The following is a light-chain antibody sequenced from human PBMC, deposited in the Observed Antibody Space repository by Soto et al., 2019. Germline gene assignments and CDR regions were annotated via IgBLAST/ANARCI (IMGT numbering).Light chain of an antibody. CDR3: QQYYSTPLT. Sequence: DLVMTHSPASLPVSLGERATINCKSSQSVLSSSKNKNYLAWYQQKPGQPPKLLIYWASTRESGVPDRFSGSGSGTDFTLTISSLQAEDVAVYYCQQYYSTPLTFGGGTKVDIK. CDR2: WAS. J-gene: IGKJ4*01. CDR1: QSVLSSSKNKNY. V-gene: IGKV4-1*01.